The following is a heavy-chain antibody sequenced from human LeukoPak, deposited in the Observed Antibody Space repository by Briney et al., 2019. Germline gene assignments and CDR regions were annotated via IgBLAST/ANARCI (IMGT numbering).Heavy chain of an antibody. V-gene: IGHV3-43*02. D-gene: IGHD2-2*01. Sequence: GGSLRLSCAASGFTFDDYAMHWVRQAPGKGLEWVSLISEDGGGTYYADSVKGRFTISSDNRKNSLYPQMNSLRTEDSALYYCAKDLRFCTSTRCYDVVHYWGQGTLVTVSS. J-gene: IGHJ4*02. CDR1: GFTFDDYA. CDR2: ISEDGGGT. CDR3: AKDLRFCTSTRCYDVVHY.